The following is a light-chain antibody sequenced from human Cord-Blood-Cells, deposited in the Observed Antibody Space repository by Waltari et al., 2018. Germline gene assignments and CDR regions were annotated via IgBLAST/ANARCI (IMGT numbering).Light chain of an antibody. J-gene: IGKJ4*01. CDR3: QQYNSYSSLT. CDR2: DAS. V-gene: IGKV1-5*01. CDR1: QSISSW. Sequence: DIQMTQSPSTLSASVGDRVTITCRASQSISSWLAWYQPKPGKAPKLLIYDASSLESGVPSRFSGSGSGTEFTLTISSLQPDDFATYYCQQYNSYSSLTFGGGTKVEIK.